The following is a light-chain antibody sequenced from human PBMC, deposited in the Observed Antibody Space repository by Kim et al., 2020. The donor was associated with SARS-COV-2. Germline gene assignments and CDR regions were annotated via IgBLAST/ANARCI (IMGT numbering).Light chain of an antibody. CDR2: WAS. J-gene: IGKJ4*01. CDR1: QSVLYTSNNKNY. CDR3: QQYYSTPLT. V-gene: IGKV4-1*01. Sequence: RATINCKSSQSVLYTSNNKNYLAWYQQKPGQSPKLLIYWASTRESGVPDRFSGSGSGTDFTLTIGSLQAEDVAVYYCQQYYSTPLTFGGGTKLEIK.